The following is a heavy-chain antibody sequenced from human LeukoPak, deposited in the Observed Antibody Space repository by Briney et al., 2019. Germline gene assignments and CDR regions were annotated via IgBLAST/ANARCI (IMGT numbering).Heavy chain of an antibody. V-gene: IGHV1-2*02. CDR1: GYTFTVKF. D-gene: IGHD3-10*02. Sequence: GASVKVSCKTSGYTFTVKFLHWLRQAPGQGLEWMGGIDPKSGGPVYGQNFLGRVTVTRDTSVSTAYMELSRLRSDDTAVYYCALENCYVDTDCSKSFAYWGPGTLVTVSS. CDR2: IDPKSGGP. CDR3: ALENCYVDTDCSKSFAY. J-gene: IGHJ4*02.